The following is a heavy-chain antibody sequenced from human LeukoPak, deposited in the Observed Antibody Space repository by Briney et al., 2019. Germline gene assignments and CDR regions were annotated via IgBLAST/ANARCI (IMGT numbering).Heavy chain of an antibody. Sequence: GGSLRLSCAASGFTFSSYEMNWVRQAPGKGLEWVSYISSSGSTIYYADSVKGRFTISRDNAKNSLYLQMNSLRAEDTTVYYCASIQAGYSSSSDRYYFDYWGQGTLVTVSS. CDR3: ASIQAGYSSSSDRYYFDY. V-gene: IGHV3-48*03. J-gene: IGHJ4*02. CDR2: ISSSGSTI. CDR1: GFTFSSYE. D-gene: IGHD6-13*01.